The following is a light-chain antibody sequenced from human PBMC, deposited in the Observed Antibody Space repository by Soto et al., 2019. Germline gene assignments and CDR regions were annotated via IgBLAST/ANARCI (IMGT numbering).Light chain of an antibody. CDR2: VRRDGSH. CDR3: QTGGA. CDR1: SGHSSYD. V-gene: IGLV4-69*01. Sequence: QAVVTQSPSASASLGASVKLTCTLSSGHSSYDIAWHQQQPEKGPRFLMKVRRDGSHTKGDGIPDRFSASSSGAERYLPISSLPSDDEAVYDGQTGGAFGGGTKLTVL. J-gene: IGLJ2*01.